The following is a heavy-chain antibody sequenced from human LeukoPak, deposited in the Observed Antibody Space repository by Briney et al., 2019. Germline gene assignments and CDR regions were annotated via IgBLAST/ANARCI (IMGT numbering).Heavy chain of an antibody. D-gene: IGHD3-3*01. CDR1: GGSFSGYY. CDR2: INHSGST. J-gene: IGHJ4*02. CDR3: ASFTTIFGVVAYFDY. V-gene: IGHV4-34*01. Sequence: PSETLSLTCAVYGGSFSGYYWSWIRQPPGKGLEWIGEINHSGSTNYNPSLKSRVTISVDTSKNQFSLKLSSVTAADTAVYYCASFTTIFGVVAYFDYWGQGTLVTVSS.